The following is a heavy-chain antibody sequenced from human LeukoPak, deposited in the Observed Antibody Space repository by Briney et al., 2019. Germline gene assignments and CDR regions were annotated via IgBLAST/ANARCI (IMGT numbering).Heavy chain of an antibody. CDR1: GFAFSSYS. CDR2: ISSSSSYI. V-gene: IGHV3-21*01. Sequence: PGGSLRLSCAASGFAFSSYSMNWVRQAPGKGLEWVSSISSSSSYIYYADSVKGRFTISRDNAKNSLYLQMNSLRAEDTAVYYCARTEGGYSYGYEGYWGQGTLVTVSS. J-gene: IGHJ4*02. CDR3: ARTEGGYSYGYEGY. D-gene: IGHD5-18*01.